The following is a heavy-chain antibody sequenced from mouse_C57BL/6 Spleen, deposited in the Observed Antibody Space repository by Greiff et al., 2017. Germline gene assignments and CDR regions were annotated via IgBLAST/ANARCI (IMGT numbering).Heavy chain of an antibody. CDR2: IYPGSGST. CDR3: AREGQLRLAWVAY. J-gene: IGHJ3*01. D-gene: IGHD3-2*02. CDR1: GYTFTSYW. Sequence: QVQLQQPGAELVKPGASVKMSCKASGYTFTSYWITWVKQRPGQGLEWIGDIYPGSGSTNYNEKFKSKATLTVDTSSSTAYMQRSSLTSEDSAVYYCAREGQLRLAWVAYWGQGTLVTVSA. V-gene: IGHV1-55*01.